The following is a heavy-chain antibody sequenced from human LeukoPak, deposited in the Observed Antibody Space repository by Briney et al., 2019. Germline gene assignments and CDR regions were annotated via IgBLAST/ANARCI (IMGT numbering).Heavy chain of an antibody. V-gene: IGHV1-8*01. CDR2: MNPKSGNT. CDR1: GYTFTNYD. Sequence: ASVKVSCKPSGYTFTNYDINWVRQATGQGLEWMGWMNPKSGNTGSAQRFQGRVTMPRDTSISTAYMELSSLRSEDTAVYYCARVWGAIDYWGQGTLVTVSS. CDR3: ARVWGAIDY. J-gene: IGHJ4*02. D-gene: IGHD1-26*01.